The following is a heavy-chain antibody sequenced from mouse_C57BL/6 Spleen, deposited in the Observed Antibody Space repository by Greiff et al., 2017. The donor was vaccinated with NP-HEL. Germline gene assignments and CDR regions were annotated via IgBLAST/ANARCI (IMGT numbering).Heavy chain of an antibody. CDR2: ISYDGSN. V-gene: IGHV3-6*01. CDR1: GYSITSGYY. J-gene: IGHJ2*01. Sequence: EVQLQQSGPGLVKPSQSLSLTCSVTGYSITSGYYWNWIRQFPGNKLEWMGYISYDGSNNYNPSLKNRISITRDTSKNQFFLKLNSVTTEDTATYYCARTRWLLHYYFDYWGQGTTLTVSS. CDR3: ARTRWLLHYYFDY. D-gene: IGHD2-3*01.